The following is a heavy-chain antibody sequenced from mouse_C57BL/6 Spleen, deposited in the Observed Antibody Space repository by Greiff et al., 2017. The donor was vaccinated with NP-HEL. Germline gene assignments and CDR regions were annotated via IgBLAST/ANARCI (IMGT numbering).Heavy chain of an antibody. CDR3: ARDSSGAEDYAMDY. J-gene: IGHJ4*01. CDR2: IYPGDGDT. V-gene: IGHV1-82*01. Sequence: QVQLQQSGPELVKPGASVKISCKASGYAFSSSWMNWVKQRPGKGLEWIGRIYPGDGDTNYNGKFKGKATLTADKSSSTAYMQLSSLTSEDSAVYVYARDSSGAEDYAMDYWGQGTSVTVSS. CDR1: GYAFSSSW. D-gene: IGHD3-2*02.